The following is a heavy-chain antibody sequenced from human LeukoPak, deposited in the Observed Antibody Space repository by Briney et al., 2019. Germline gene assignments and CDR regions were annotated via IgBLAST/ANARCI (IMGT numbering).Heavy chain of an antibody. D-gene: IGHD1-1*01. CDR1: GFTFSSYW. CDR2: INSDGTET. V-gene: IGHV3-74*01. J-gene: IGHJ4*02. CDR3: GRFNEAEFH. Sequence: GGSLRLSCAVSGFTFSSYWMHWVRQAPGKGLVWVSRINSDGTETHYADSVQGRFIISRDNAKNTLYLQMNSLRVEDTAVYYCGRFNEAEFHWGQGALVTVSS.